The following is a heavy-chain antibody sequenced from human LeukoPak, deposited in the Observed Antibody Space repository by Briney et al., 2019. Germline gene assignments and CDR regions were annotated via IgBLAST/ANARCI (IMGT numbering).Heavy chain of an antibody. CDR3: ARALYDSSGYYSHFDY. V-gene: IGHV3-48*03. CDR2: IDSSGSTI. D-gene: IGHD3-22*01. Sequence: GGSLRLSCAASGFTFSSYEMNWVRQAPGKGLEWVSYIDSSGSTIHYADSVKGRFTISRDNAKNSLYLQMNSLRAEDTAVYYCARALYDSSGYYSHFDYWGQGTLVTVSS. CDR1: GFTFSSYE. J-gene: IGHJ4*02.